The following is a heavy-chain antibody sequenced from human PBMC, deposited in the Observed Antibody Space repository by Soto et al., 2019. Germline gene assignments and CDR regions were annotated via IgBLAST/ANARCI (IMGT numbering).Heavy chain of an antibody. J-gene: IGHJ4*02. D-gene: IGHD4-17*01. CDR1: GFTFTNYA. Sequence: GGSLRLSCAASGFTFTNYAMSWVRQAPGKGLEWVSAIGATGADTYYLDSVKGRFTISRDNSKHTLYLQMDSLRAEDTAVYYCARGSHGDHDYWGQGTLVTVSS. CDR2: IGATGADT. CDR3: ARGSHGDHDY. V-gene: IGHV3-23*01.